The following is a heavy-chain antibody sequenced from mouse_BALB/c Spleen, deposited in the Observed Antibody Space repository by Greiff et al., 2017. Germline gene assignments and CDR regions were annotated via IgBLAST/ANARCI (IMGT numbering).Heavy chain of an antibody. CDR3: ARHLVLLRYFDY. J-gene: IGHJ2*01. CDR1: GFTFSSYA. CDR2: ISSGGSYT. D-gene: IGHD1-1*01. V-gene: IGHV5-9-3*01. Sequence: DVKLVESGGGLVKPGGSLKLSCAASGFTFSSYAMSWVRQTPEKRLEWVATISSGGSYTYYPDSVKGRFTISRDNAKNTLYLQMSSLRSEDTAMYYCARHLVLLRYFDYWGQGTTLTVSS.